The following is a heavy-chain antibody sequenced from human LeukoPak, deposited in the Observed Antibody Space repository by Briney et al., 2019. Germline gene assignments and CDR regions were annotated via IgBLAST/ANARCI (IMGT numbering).Heavy chain of an antibody. CDR1: GGSISSSSYY. CDR2: IYYSGST. D-gene: IGHD3-10*01. J-gene: IGHJ6*03. V-gene: IGHV4-39*01. Sequence: ETLSLTCTVSGGSISSSSYYWGWIRQPPGKGLEWIGNIYYSGSTYYNPSLKSRVTISLDTSKNQFSLKLSSVTAADTAVYYCASVRRGFGESSKYYAYYYMGVWGKGTTVTISS. CDR3: ASVRRGFGESSKYYAYYYMGV.